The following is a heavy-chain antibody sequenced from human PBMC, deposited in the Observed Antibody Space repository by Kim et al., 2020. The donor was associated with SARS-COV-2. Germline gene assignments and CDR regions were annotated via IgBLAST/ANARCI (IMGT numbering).Heavy chain of an antibody. CDR2: IYYSGST. CDR1: GGSISSYY. V-gene: IGHV4-59*13. CDR3: ARALRGRGVYGMDV. Sequence: SETLSLTCTVSGGSISSYYWSWIRQPPGKGLEWIGYIYYSGSTNYNPSLKSRVTISVDTSKNQFSLKLSSVTAADTAVYYCARALRGRGVYGMDVWGQGTTGTVSS. D-gene: IGHD3-10*01. J-gene: IGHJ6*02.